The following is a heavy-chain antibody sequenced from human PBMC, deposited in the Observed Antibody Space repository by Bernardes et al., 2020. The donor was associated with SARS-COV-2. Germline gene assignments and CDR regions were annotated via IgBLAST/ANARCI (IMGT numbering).Heavy chain of an antibody. Sequence: GGSLRLSCAASGFTVSNDFINWVRQAPGKGLEWVSGIYSGTDIKYADSVKGRFTISRDNTKNSVFLQMNSLRADDTAKYYCVRDRQGDFDAWGQGTLVTVSS. J-gene: IGHJ4*02. V-gene: IGHV3-21*06. CDR1: GFTVSNDF. CDR2: IYSGTDI. D-gene: IGHD6-6*01. CDR3: VRDRQGDFDA.